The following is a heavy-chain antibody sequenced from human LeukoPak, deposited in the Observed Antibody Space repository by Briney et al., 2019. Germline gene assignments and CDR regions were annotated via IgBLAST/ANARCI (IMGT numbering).Heavy chain of an antibody. CDR2: ISYDGSNK. CDR3: ASGALPYYYDSSGGFDY. V-gene: IGHV3-30-3*01. CDR1: GFTFSSYA. Sequence: GRSLRLSCAASGFTFSSYAMHWVRQAPGKGLEWVAVISYDGSNKYYADSVKGRFTISRDNSKNTLYLQMNSLRAEDTAVYYCASGALPYYYDSSGGFDYWGQGTLVTVSS. J-gene: IGHJ4*02. D-gene: IGHD3-22*01.